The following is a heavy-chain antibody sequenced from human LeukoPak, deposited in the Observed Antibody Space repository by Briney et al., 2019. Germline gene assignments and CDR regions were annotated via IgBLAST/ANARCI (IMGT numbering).Heavy chain of an antibody. CDR3: ARGLSPTIFGVVLLDYYYYYMDV. V-gene: IGHV4-34*01. D-gene: IGHD3-3*01. CDR2: INHSGRT. Sequence: SETLSLTCAVSGGSFSGYYWSWVRQPPGKGLEWIGEINHSGRTNYNPSLKSGVTISVDTSKNQFSLKLSSVTAADTAVYYCARGLSPTIFGVVLLDYYYYYMDVWGKGTTVTVSS. J-gene: IGHJ6*03. CDR1: GGSFSGYY.